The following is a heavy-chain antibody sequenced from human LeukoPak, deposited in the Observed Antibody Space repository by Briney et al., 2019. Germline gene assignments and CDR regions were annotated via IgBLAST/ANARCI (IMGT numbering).Heavy chain of an antibody. CDR2: INPSGGST. CDR3: ARVGITMIGHDSFGI. CDR1: GNTFTSYY. J-gene: IGHJ3*02. V-gene: IGHV1-46*01. Sequence: ASVKVSCKASGNTFTSYYLHWVRQAPGQGLEWMGLINPSGGSTTYARKFQGRVTMTRDTSTSTVYMELSSLKSEDTAVYYCARVGITMIGHDSFGIWGPGTMVSVSS. D-gene: IGHD3-22*01.